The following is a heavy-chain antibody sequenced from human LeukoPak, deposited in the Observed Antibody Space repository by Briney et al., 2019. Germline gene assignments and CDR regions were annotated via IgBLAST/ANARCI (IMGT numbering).Heavy chain of an antibody. CDR3: AKDTTVTTTAGYYMDV. V-gene: IGHV3-48*03. CDR2: ISSSGSTI. CDR1: GFTFSSYE. J-gene: IGHJ6*03. Sequence: GGSLRLSCAASGFTFSSYEMNWVRQAPGKGLEWVSYISSSGSTIYYADSVKGRFTISRDNAKNSLYLQMNSLRAEDTAVYYCAKDTTVTTTAGYYMDVWGKGTTVTVSS. D-gene: IGHD4-17*01.